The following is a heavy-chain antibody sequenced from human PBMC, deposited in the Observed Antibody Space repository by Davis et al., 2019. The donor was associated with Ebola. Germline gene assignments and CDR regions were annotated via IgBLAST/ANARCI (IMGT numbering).Heavy chain of an antibody. Sequence: GESLKISYKGSGYSFTSYWIGWVRQMPGKGLEWMGIIYPGDSDTRYSPSFQGQVTISADKSISTAYLQWSSLKASDTAMYYCARHSGSDCSGGSCYSSYYYYYYMDVWGKGTTVTVSS. CDR1: GYSFTSYW. D-gene: IGHD2-15*01. J-gene: IGHJ6*03. CDR2: IYPGDSDT. CDR3: ARHSGSDCSGGSCYSSYYYYYYMDV. V-gene: IGHV5-51*01.